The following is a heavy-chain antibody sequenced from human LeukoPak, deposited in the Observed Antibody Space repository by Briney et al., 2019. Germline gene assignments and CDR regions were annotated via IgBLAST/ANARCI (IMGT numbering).Heavy chain of an antibody. CDR3: ARDHLSGIAVAGDY. Sequence: SETLSLTCTVSGGSVSSGSYYWSWIRQPPGKGLEWIGYIYYSGSTNYNPSLKRRVTVSVDTSKNQFSLKLSSVTAADTAVYYCARDHLSGIAVAGDYWGQGTLLTVSS. J-gene: IGHJ4*02. CDR2: IYYSGST. CDR1: GGSVSSGSYY. D-gene: IGHD6-19*01. V-gene: IGHV4-61*01.